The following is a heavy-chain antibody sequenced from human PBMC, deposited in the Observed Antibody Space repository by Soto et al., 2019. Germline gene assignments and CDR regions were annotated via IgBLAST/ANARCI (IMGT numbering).Heavy chain of an antibody. CDR2: IIPIFGTA. CDR1: GGTFSSYA. Sequence: QVQLVQSGAEVKKPGSSVKVSCKASGGTFSSYAISWVRQAPGQGLEWMGGIIPIFGTANYAQKFQGRVTITAHESTSTAEMELSSLRSEDTAVYYCARGHCRGGSCYYYYYGMDVWGQGTTVTVSS. J-gene: IGHJ6*02. CDR3: ARGHCRGGSCYYYYYGMDV. D-gene: IGHD2-15*01. V-gene: IGHV1-69*12.